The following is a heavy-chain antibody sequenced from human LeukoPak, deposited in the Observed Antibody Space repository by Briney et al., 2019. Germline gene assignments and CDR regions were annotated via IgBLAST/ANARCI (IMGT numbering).Heavy chain of an antibody. Sequence: GGSLRLSCAASGFIFSDYGMSWVRQAPGKGLDWVAAISGSGGSKYYADSVKGRFTISRDNSKNTLYLQMNSLTTEDTAVYYCAKDPRFFDFWGQGTLVTVSS. CDR3: AKDPRFFDF. J-gene: IGHJ5*01. V-gene: IGHV3-23*01. CDR2: ISGSGGSK. CDR1: GFIFSDYG.